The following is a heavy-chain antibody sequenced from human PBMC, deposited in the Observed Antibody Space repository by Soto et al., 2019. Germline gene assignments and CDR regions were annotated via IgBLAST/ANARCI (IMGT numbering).Heavy chain of an antibody. CDR3: GRIGDDFWSGYYYDY. D-gene: IGHD3-3*01. CDR2: MNPNSGNT. V-gene: IGHV1-8*01. J-gene: IGHJ4*02. Sequence: ASVKVSCKASGYTFTSYDINWVRQATGQGLEWMGWMNPNSGNTGYAQKFQGRVTMTRNTSTSTAYMELSSLRSEDTAVYYCGRIGDDFWSGYYYDYWGQGTLVTVSS. CDR1: GYTFTSYD.